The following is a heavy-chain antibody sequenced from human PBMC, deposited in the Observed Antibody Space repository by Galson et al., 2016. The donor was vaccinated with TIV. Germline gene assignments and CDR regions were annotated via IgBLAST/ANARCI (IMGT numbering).Heavy chain of an antibody. V-gene: IGHV3-30-3*01. Sequence: SLRLSCAASGFSFSRNAMHWVRQPPGRGLEWVAVISYDGTNKYYADSVKGRLTISRDNSKNTLYLQMNSLRTEDTAVYYCARDRRISAAGYYYYYDGMDVWGQGTTVTVSS. J-gene: IGHJ6*01. CDR3: ARDRRISAAGYYYYYDGMDV. CDR2: ISYDGTNK. D-gene: IGHD6-13*01. CDR1: GFSFSRNA.